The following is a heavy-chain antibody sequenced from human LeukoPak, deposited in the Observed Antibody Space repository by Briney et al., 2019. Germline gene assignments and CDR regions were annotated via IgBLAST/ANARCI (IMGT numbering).Heavy chain of an antibody. CDR1: GFTFISYW. D-gene: IGHD3-10*01. CDR3: ARESVWFGELPTGY. Sequence: GGSLRLSCAASGFTFISYWMRWVRQAPGKGREGVANIKQAGSEKYYVDSVKGRFTISRDNAKNSLYLQMNSLRAEDTAVYYCARESVWFGELPTGYWGQGTLVTVSS. V-gene: IGHV3-7*01. J-gene: IGHJ4*02. CDR2: IKQAGSEK.